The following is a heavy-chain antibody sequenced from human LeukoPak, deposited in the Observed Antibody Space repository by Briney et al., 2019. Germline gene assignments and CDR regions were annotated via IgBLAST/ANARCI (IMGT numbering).Heavy chain of an antibody. Sequence: PSETLSLTCTVSGGSISSYYWSWIRQPAGKGLEWIGRIYTSGSTNYNPSLKSRVTMSVDTSKNQFSLKLSSVTAADTAVYYCAGDRGCSSTSCYTSKNWFDPWGQGTLVTVSS. CDR3: AGDRGCSSTSCYTSKNWFDP. J-gene: IGHJ5*02. CDR1: GGSISSYY. D-gene: IGHD2-2*02. V-gene: IGHV4-4*07. CDR2: IYTSGST.